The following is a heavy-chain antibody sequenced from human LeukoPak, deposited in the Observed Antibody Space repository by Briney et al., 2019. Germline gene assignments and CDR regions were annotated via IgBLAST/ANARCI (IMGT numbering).Heavy chain of an antibody. CDR2: IYHSGST. Sequence: PSETLSLTCTVSGYSISSGYYWGWIRQPPGKGLEWIGSIYHSGSTYYNPSLKSRVTISVDTSKNQFSLKLSSVTAADTAVYYCASYTDAFDIWGQGTMATVSS. CDR3: ASYTDAFDI. D-gene: IGHD3-16*01. J-gene: IGHJ3*02. V-gene: IGHV4-38-2*02. CDR1: GYSISSGYY.